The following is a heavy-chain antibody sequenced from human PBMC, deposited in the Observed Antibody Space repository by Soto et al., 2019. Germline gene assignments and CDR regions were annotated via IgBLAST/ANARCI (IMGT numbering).Heavy chain of an antibody. J-gene: IGHJ4*02. CDR2: IYYSGST. D-gene: IGHD1-26*01. CDR3: AYGASYEGYFDY. V-gene: IGHV4-59*01. CDR1: GASINNYY. Sequence: QVQVQESGPGLVKPSETLTLTCTVSGASINNYYWSWVRQPPGKGLEWIGYIYYSGSTNYNPSLKSRVTMSLDTSKKQLSLKLRSVTPADTAVYYCAYGASYEGYFDYWGQGALVTVSS.